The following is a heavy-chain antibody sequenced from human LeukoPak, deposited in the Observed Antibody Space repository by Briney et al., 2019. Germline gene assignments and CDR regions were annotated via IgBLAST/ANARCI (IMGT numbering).Heavy chain of an antibody. Sequence: RGSLRLSCAASGFTFSSYAMSWVRQAPGKGLEWVSAISGSGGSTYYADSVKGRFNISRDNSKNTLYLQMNSLRAEDTAVYYCAKRFESRSFDYWGQGTLVTVSS. CDR2: ISGSGGST. D-gene: IGHD3-22*01. CDR3: AKRFESRSFDY. V-gene: IGHV3-23*01. J-gene: IGHJ4*02. CDR1: GFTFSSYA.